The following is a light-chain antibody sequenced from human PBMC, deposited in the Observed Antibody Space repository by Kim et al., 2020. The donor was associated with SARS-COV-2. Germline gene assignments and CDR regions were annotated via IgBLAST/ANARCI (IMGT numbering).Light chain of an antibody. J-gene: IGLJ2*01. CDR1: SLRTYY. CDR3: NSRDRSGNYVV. CDR2: GED. V-gene: IGLV3-19*01. Sequence: SSELTQDHAVSVALGQTVRITCQGDSLRTYYASWYQQKPGQAPVLVMYGEDNRPSGIPDRFSGSNSGNTASLTITGAQAEDEADYYCNSRDRSGNYVVFGGGTQLTVL.